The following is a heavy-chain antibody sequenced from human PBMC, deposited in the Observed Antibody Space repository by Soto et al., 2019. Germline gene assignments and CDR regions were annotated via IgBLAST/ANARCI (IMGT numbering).Heavy chain of an antibody. CDR1: GFTFGYFS. CDR2: IRSKDYGGTT. J-gene: IGHJ4*02. CDR3: TREIPYFDS. Sequence: EVQLVESGGGLAQPGRSLRLSCATSGFTFGYFSISWVRQAPGRGLEWVGFIRSKDYGGTTEYAASVKGRFPISRDDSTGIAYLQMNSLKIEDTAVYYCTREIPYFDSWGQGTLVTVSS. V-gene: IGHV3-49*02.